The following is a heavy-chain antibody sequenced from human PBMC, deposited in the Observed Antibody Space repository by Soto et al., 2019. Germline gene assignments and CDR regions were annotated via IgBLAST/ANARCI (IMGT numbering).Heavy chain of an antibody. J-gene: IGHJ6*03. CDR2: ISGSGGST. D-gene: IGHD3-10*01. CDR3: AKSAFARRDYYYYMDV. Sequence: PGGSLKLSCAASGFTFSSYAMSWVRQAPGKGLEWVSAISGSGGSTYYADSVKGRFTISRDNSKNTLYLQMNSLRAEDTAVYYCAKSAFARRDYYYYMDVWDKGTTVTVSS. V-gene: IGHV3-23*01. CDR1: GFTFSSYA.